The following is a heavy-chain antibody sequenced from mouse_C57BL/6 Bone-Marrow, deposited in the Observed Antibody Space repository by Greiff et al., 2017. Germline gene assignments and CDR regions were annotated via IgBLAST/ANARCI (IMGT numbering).Heavy chain of an antibody. CDR1: GFTFSSYG. J-gene: IGHJ2*01. V-gene: IGHV5-6*02. Sequence: EVKLVESGGDLVKPGGSLKLSCAASGFTFSSYGMSWVRQTPDKRLEWVATISSGGSYTYYPDSVTGRFTISRDNAKNTLYLQMSSLKSEDNAMYRRASQEGNYEFDYWGQGTTLTVSS. CDR3: ASQEGNYEFDY. D-gene: IGHD2-1*01. CDR2: ISSGGSYT.